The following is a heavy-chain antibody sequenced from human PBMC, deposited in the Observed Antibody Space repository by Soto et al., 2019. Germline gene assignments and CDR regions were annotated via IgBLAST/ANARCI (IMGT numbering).Heavy chain of an antibody. Sequence: QVQLVQSGAEVKKPGASVKVSCKASGYTFTSYDINWVRQATGQGLEWMGWMNPNSGNTGYAQKFQVRVTMTRNTSISTAYMELSSLRSEDTAVYYCASGRDSSGYYALDYWGQGTLVTVSS. D-gene: IGHD3-22*01. CDR3: ASGRDSSGYYALDY. CDR1: GYTFTSYD. CDR2: MNPNSGNT. J-gene: IGHJ4*02. V-gene: IGHV1-8*01.